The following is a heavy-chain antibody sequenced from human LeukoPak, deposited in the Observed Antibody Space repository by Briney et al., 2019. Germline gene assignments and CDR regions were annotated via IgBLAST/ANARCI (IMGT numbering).Heavy chain of an antibody. CDR3: ARDGSGSYYMWYYYYGMDV. D-gene: IGHD3-10*01. V-gene: IGHV1-2*02. J-gene: IGHJ6*02. Sequence: ASVKVSCKASGYTFTGYYMHWVRQAPGQGLEWMGWINPNSGGTNYAQKFQGRVTMTRDTSIGTAYMELSRLRSDDTAVYYCARDGSGSYYMWYYYYGMDVWGQGTTVTVSS. CDR1: GYTFTGYY. CDR2: INPNSGGT.